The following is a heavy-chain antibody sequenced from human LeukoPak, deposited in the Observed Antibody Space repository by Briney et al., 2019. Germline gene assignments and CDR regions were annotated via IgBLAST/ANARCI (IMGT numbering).Heavy chain of an antibody. J-gene: IGHJ2*01. CDR2: IYYSGST. V-gene: IGHV4-59*08. D-gene: IGHD2-15*01. CDR1: GGSISSYY. CDR3: ARRYCSGGSCYLFDL. Sequence: SQTLSLTCTVSGGSISSYYWSWIRQPPGKGLEWIGYIYYSGSTNYNPSLKSRVTISVDTSKNQFSLKLSSVTAADTAVYYCARRYCSGGSCYLFDLWGRGTLLTVSS.